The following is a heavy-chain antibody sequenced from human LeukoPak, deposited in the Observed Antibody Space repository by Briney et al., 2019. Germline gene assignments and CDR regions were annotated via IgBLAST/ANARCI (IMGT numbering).Heavy chain of an antibody. V-gene: IGHV3-48*03. CDR1: GFTFSSYE. D-gene: IGHD3-9*01. J-gene: IGHJ4*02. CDR2: ISSSGSTI. CDR3: ARCDVLRYFDWSRPFDY. Sequence: GVSLRLSCAGSGFTFSSYEMNWVRQAPGKGLKWVSYISSSGSTIYYADSVKGRFTISRDNAKNSLYLQMNSLRAEDTPVYYCARCDVLRYFDWSRPFDYWGQGTLVTVSS.